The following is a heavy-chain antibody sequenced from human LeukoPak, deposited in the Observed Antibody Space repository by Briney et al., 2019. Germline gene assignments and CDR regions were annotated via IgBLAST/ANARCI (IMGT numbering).Heavy chain of an antibody. CDR2: ISGSGGNT. Sequence: QSGGSLRLSCAASGFTFSSYSMNWVRQAPGKGLEWVSAISGSGGNTYYADSVKGRFTISRDNSKNTLYLQMNSLRAEDTAVYYCAKGFVVVVSATQSSWFDPWGQGTLVTVSS. D-gene: IGHD2-15*01. J-gene: IGHJ5*02. V-gene: IGHV3-23*01. CDR3: AKGFVVVVSATQSSWFDP. CDR1: GFTFSSYS.